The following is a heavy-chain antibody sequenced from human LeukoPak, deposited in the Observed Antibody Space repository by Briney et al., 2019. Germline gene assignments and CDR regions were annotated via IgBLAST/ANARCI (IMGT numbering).Heavy chain of an antibody. J-gene: IGHJ3*02. Sequence: SETLSLTCAVYGGPFSGYYWSWIRQPPGKGLEWIGEINHSGSTNYNPSLKSRVTISVATSKNQFSLKLSSVTAADTAVYYCAAPKAGYSSGWYAFDIWGQGTMVTVSS. V-gene: IGHV4-34*01. CDR3: AAPKAGYSSGWYAFDI. CDR2: INHSGST. D-gene: IGHD6-19*01. CDR1: GGPFSGYY.